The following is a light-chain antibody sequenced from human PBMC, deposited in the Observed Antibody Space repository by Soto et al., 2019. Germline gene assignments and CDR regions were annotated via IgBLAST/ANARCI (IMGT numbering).Light chain of an antibody. CDR1: QTISSY. CDR2: AAS. CDR3: QQSYSTPTT. Sequence: IHIAQTSTSPCPPVWTRITHPLRASQTISSYLNWYQQKPGKAPKLLTYAASSLQSGVPSRFSGSGSGTDFTLTISSLQPEDFATYYCQQSYSTPTTFGQGTRREIK. J-gene: IGKJ5*01. V-gene: IGKV1-39*01.